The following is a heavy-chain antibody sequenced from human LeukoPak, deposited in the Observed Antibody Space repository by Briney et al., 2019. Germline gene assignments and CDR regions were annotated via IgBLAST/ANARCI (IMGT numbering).Heavy chain of an antibody. V-gene: IGHV3-21*01. J-gene: IGHJ4*02. Sequence: GGSLRLSCAASGFTFSSYSMNWVRQAPGKGLEWVSFISSSSSYIYYADSVKGRFTISRDNAKNSLYLQMNSLRAEDTAVYYCARDLSIAVAGNDYWGQGTLVTVSS. CDR1: GFTFSSYS. D-gene: IGHD6-19*01. CDR2: ISSSSSYI. CDR3: ARDLSIAVAGNDY.